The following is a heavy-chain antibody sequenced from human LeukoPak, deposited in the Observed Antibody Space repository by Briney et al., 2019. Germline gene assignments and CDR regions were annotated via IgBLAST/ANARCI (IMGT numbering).Heavy chain of an antibody. J-gene: IGHJ4*02. CDR2: IFYSGRT. CDR3: AECPRGSRWGGDFDR. V-gene: IGHV4-39*01. CDR1: GGSISSTSYY. Sequence: SETLSLTCTVSGGSISSTSYYWGWIRQPPGKGLEWNGSIFYSGRTSYNPSLKSRVPMHVHTPMNQFSLKLRSVTAADTAVYYCAECPRGSRWGGDFDRWGRATLVTVSS. D-gene: IGHD6-13*01.